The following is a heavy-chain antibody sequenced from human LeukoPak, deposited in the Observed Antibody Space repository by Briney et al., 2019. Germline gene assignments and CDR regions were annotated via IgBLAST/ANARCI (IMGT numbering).Heavy chain of an antibody. J-gene: IGHJ4*02. D-gene: IGHD3-9*01. CDR3: ARVLAGDILTGYQLAFGY. CDR2: IIAIFGTT. Sequence: SVKVSCKASGGTFSSYAISWVRQAPGQGLEWMGRIIAIFGTTNYAQKFQGRVTITADKSTSTAYLELSCLLSEDTAVYYCARVLAGDILTGYQLAFGYWGQGTLVTVSS. CDR1: GGTFSSYA. V-gene: IGHV1-69*06.